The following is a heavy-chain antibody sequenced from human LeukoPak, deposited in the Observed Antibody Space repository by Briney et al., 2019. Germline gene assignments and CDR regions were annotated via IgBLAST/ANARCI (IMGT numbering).Heavy chain of an antibody. CDR1: GFTFSSDW. J-gene: IGHJ4*02. V-gene: IGHV3-74*01. CDR2: INSDGSST. CDR3: ARALGSPLDC. Sequence: PGGSLRLSCAASGFTFSSDWMHWVRQAPGKGLVWVSRINSDGSSTSHAYSVKGRFTISRDNAKNTLYLQMNSLRAEDTAIYYCARALGSPLDCWGQGTLVTVSS. D-gene: IGHD1-26*01.